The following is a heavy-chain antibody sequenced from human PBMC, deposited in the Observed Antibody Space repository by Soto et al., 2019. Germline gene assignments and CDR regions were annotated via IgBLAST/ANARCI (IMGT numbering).Heavy chain of an antibody. CDR1: GFTFSSYS. CDR3: ARDISAYWIAAAGPDAFDI. D-gene: IGHD6-13*01. Sequence: GGSLRLSCAASGFTFSSYSMNWVRQAPGKGLEWVSYISSSSSTIYYADSVKGRFTISRDNAKNSLYLQMNSLRAEDTAVYYCARDISAYWIAAAGPDAFDIWGQGTMVTVSS. V-gene: IGHV3-48*01. CDR2: ISSSSSTI. J-gene: IGHJ3*02.